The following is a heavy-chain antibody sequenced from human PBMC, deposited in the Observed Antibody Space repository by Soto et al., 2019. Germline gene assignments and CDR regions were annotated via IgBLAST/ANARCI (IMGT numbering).Heavy chain of an antibody. J-gene: IGHJ4*02. CDR1: GYTFTNYA. D-gene: IGHD3-3*01. CDR2: INAGNGYT. Sequence: ASVKVSCKASGYTFTNYAMHWVRQAPGQRLEWMGWINAGNGYTKYSQKFQGRVTITWDTSASTAYMDLSSLRSEDTAVHYCARDEGLRSGYCLDWGQGTLVTVSS. CDR3: ARDEGLRSGYCLD. V-gene: IGHV1-3*01.